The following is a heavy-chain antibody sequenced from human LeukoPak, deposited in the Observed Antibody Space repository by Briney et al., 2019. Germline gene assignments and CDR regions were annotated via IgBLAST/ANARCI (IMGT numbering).Heavy chain of an antibody. CDR2: ISGSGGST. Sequence: GGSLRLSCAASGFTFSSYAMSWVRQAPGKGLEWVSAISGSGGSTYYADSVKGRFTISRDNSKNTLYLQMNSLRAEDTAVYYCAKERRMYYYDSSGYTFDPWGQGTLVTVSS. CDR3: AKERRMYYYDSSGYTFDP. CDR1: GFTFSSYA. D-gene: IGHD3-22*01. J-gene: IGHJ5*02. V-gene: IGHV3-23*01.